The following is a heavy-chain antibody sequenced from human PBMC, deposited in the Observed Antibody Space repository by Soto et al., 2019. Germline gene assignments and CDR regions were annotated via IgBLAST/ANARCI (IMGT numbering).Heavy chain of an antibody. Sequence: GGSLRLSCAASGFTVSSNYMSWVRQAPGKGLEWVSVIYSGGSTYYADSVKGRFTISRHNSKNTLYLQMNSLIAEDRAVYYCARSRNWYFDLWGRGTLVTVSS. CDR1: GFTVSSNY. V-gene: IGHV3-53*04. CDR3: ARSRNWYFDL. CDR2: IYSGGST. J-gene: IGHJ2*01.